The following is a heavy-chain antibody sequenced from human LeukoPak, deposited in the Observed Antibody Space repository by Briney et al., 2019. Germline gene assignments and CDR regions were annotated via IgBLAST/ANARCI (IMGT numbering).Heavy chain of an antibody. CDR1: GYTFTGYY. V-gene: IGHV1-2*02. CDR3: ARAQVEYCSGGRCYSGY. CDR2: INPNSGGT. J-gene: IGHJ4*02. D-gene: IGHD2-15*01. Sequence: GSVKVSCKASGYTFTGYYIHWVRQAPGQGLEWMGWINPNSGGTNYAQKFRGRVTMTRDTSISTAYMELSRLRSDDTAVYYCARAQVEYCSGGRCYSGYWGQGTLVTVSS.